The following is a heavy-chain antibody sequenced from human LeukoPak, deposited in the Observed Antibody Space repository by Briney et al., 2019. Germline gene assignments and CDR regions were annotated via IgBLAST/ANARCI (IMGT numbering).Heavy chain of an antibody. CDR1: GGTFSSYA. J-gene: IGHJ4*02. Sequence: ASVKVSCKASGGTFSSYAISWVRQAPGQGLEWMGGIIPNFGTANYAQKFQGRVTITADKSTSTAYMELSSLRSEDTAVYYCARDHYDILTGHNRYYFDYWGQGTLVTVSS. V-gene: IGHV1-69*06. CDR2: IIPNFGTA. CDR3: ARDHYDILTGHNRYYFDY. D-gene: IGHD3-9*01.